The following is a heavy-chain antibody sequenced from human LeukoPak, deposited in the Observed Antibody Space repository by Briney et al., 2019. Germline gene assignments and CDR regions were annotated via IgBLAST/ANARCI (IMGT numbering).Heavy chain of an antibody. CDR2: IDMSATTI. CDR1: GFTFSDYY. D-gene: IGHD6-13*01. J-gene: IGHJ3*02. Sequence: PGGSLRLSCAASGFTFSDYYMGWIRQAPGKGLEWVSYIDMSATTIYYADSVKGRFTISRDNAKNSLFLQMNSLRAEDTALYYCAKDPKYSSSWYSYGAFDIWGQGTMVTVSS. V-gene: IGHV3-11*01. CDR3: AKDPKYSSSWYSYGAFDI.